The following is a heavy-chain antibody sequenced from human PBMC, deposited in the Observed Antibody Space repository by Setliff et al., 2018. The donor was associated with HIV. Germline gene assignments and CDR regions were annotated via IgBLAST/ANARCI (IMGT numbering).Heavy chain of an antibody. CDR1: GVSISGHF. D-gene: IGHD2-8*02. CDR2: IYTSGTT. V-gene: IGHV4-4*09. J-gene: IGHJ4*02. Sequence: SETLSLTCFVSGVSISGHFWGWIRQPPGKGLEWIGYIYTSGTTEYNPSLDSRVTISVDTSRDQFSLNLRSVTAADTTLYFCARLIHTGLLYFDYWGLGMLVTVSS. CDR3: ARLIHTGLLYFDY.